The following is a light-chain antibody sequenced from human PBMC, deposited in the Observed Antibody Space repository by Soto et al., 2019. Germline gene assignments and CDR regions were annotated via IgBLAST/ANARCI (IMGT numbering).Light chain of an antibody. CDR1: TSNIGRNT. Sequence: QSVLTQPPSVSGAPGQRVTISCSGTTSNIGRNTVDWYQQLPGTAPKLLIFNTNQRPAGVPDRFSASKSGTSASLAISGLQSDDETDYYCAVWDDSLNGVIFGGGTKVTVL. V-gene: IGLV1-44*01. CDR3: AVWDDSLNGVI. CDR2: NTN. J-gene: IGLJ2*01.